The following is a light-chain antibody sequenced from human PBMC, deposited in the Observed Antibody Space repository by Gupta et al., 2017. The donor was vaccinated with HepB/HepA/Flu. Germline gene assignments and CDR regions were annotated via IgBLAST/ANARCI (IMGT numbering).Light chain of an antibody. CDR3: QAWDSSIVV. Sequence: SYELTQPPSVSVSPGQTASITCSGDTLGDKYACWYQQKAGQSPVLVIYQDSKRPSGIPERFSGSNSGNTATLTISGTQAMDEADYYCQAWDSSIVVFGGGTKLTVL. CDR1: TLGDKY. J-gene: IGLJ2*01. CDR2: QDS. V-gene: IGLV3-1*01.